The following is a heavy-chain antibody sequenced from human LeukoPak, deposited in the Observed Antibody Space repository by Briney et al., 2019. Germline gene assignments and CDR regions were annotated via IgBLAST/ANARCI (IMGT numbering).Heavy chain of an antibody. CDR1: GYTFTSYG. CDR3: ARIPSGFGDPDN. CDR2: ISAYNGNT. J-gene: IGHJ4*02. Sequence: ASVKVSCKASGYTFTSYGISWVRQAPGQGLEWMGWISAYNGNTNYAQKLQGRVTMTTDTSTSTAYMELSRLRSDDTAVYYCARIPSGFGDPDNWGQGTLVTVSS. D-gene: IGHD3-10*01. V-gene: IGHV1-18*01.